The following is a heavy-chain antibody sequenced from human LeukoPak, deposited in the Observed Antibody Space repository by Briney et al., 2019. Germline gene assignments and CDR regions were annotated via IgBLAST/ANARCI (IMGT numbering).Heavy chain of an antibody. D-gene: IGHD6-13*01. V-gene: IGHV4-59*01. CDR3: ARAGIAAAGWGPYYYYDMDV. Sequence: SETLSLTCTVSGGSISSYYWSWIRQPPGKGLEWIGYIYYSGSTNYNPSLKSRVTISVDTSKNQFSLKLSSVTAADTAVYYCARAGIAAAGWGPYYYYDMDVWGQGTTVTVSS. J-gene: IGHJ6*02. CDR2: IYYSGST. CDR1: GGSISSYY.